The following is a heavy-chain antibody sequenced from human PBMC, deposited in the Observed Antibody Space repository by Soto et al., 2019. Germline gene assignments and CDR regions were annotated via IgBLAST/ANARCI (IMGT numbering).Heavy chain of an antibody. CDR1: GFTFSSYA. Sequence: QVQLVESGGGVVQPGRSLRLSCAASGFTFSSYAMHWVRRAPGKGLEWVAVISYDGSNKYYADSVKGRFTISRDNSKNTLYLQMNSLRAEDTAVYYCARDSASGYYTYGMDVWGQGTTVTVSS. CDR2: ISYDGSNK. V-gene: IGHV3-30-3*01. CDR3: ARDSASGYYTYGMDV. D-gene: IGHD3-3*01. J-gene: IGHJ6*02.